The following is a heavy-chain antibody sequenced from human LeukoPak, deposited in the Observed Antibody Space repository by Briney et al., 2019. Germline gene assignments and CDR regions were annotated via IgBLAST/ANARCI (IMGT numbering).Heavy chain of an antibody. CDR1: GGSISTYY. CDR2: IYYSGST. J-gene: IGHJ4*02. D-gene: IGHD4-23*01. CDR3: ARRGYSVVRFDY. Sequence: SETLSLTCTVSGGSISTYYWTWIRQPPGKGLEWIGSIYYSGSTYYNPSLKSRVTISVDTSKNQFSLKLSSVTAADTAVYYCARRGYSVVRFDYWGQGTLVTVSS. V-gene: IGHV4-39*01.